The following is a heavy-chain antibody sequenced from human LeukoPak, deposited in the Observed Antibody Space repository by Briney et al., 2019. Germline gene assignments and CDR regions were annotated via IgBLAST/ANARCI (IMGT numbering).Heavy chain of an antibody. D-gene: IGHD1-26*01. CDR1: GFTFSSYS. CDR2: ISTSGGYI. V-gene: IGHV3-21*01. CDR3: ARDLVLSRSVGASEKVDY. J-gene: IGHJ4*02. Sequence: PGGSLTLSCAASGFTFSSYSMNWVRQAPGKGLEWVSSISTSGGYIFYADSVKGRFTMSRDNAENSLYLQMNSLRAEDTAVYYCARDLVLSRSVGASEKVDYWGQGTLVTVSS.